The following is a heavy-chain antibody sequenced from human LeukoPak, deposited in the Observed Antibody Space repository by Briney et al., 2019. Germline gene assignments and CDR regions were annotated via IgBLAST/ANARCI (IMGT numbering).Heavy chain of an antibody. Sequence: GGSLRLSCAASGFTFSNAWMSWVRQAPGKGLEWVGRIKSKTDGGTTDYAAPVKGRFTISRDDSKNTLYLQMNSLKTEDTAVYYCTTDPSGSYYYYYYYMDAWGKGTTVTVSS. CDR3: TTDPSGSYYYYYYYMDA. CDR2: IKSKTDGGTT. J-gene: IGHJ6*03. D-gene: IGHD1-26*01. V-gene: IGHV3-15*01. CDR1: GFTFSNAW.